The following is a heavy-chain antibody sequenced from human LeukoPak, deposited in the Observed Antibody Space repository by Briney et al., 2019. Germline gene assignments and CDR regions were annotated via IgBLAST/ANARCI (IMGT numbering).Heavy chain of an antibody. CDR1: GFTFSAYW. D-gene: IGHD6-19*01. CDR3: AREKQWLQLWYFDY. CDR2: ISSSSSYI. J-gene: IGHJ4*02. V-gene: IGHV3-21*01. Sequence: GGSLRLSCAGSGFTFSAYWMSWVRQAPWKELEWVSSISSSSSYIYYADSVKGRFTISRDNANNSLYLQMNSLRAEDTTVYYCAREKQWLQLWYFDYWGQGTLVTVYS.